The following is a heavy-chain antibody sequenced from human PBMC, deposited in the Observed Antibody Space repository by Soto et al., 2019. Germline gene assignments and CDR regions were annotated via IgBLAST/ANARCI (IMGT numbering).Heavy chain of an antibody. J-gene: IGHJ4*02. V-gene: IGHV3-30*18. Sequence: GGSLRLSCAASGFTFSSYGMHWVRQAPGKGLEWVAVISYDGSNKYYADSVKGRFTISRDNSKNTLYLQMNSLRAEDTAVYYCAKDRRSRQWLVDYWGQGTLVTVSS. D-gene: IGHD6-19*01. CDR3: AKDRRSRQWLVDY. CDR2: ISYDGSNK. CDR1: GFTFSSYG.